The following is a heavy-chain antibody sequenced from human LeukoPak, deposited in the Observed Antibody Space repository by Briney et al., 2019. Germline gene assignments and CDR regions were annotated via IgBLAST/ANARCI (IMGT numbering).Heavy chain of an antibody. CDR2: IKKDGSDK. Sequence: QAGGSLRLSCAASGFTFSSYWMNWVRQAPGKGLEWVANIKKDGSDKNYPGSVKGRFTISRDNAKNSLYVQMNSLRVEDTAVYYCVAGSGWRFDYWGQGTLVTVSS. V-gene: IGHV3-7*01. D-gene: IGHD6-19*01. CDR1: GFTFSSYW. CDR3: VAGSGWRFDY. J-gene: IGHJ4*02.